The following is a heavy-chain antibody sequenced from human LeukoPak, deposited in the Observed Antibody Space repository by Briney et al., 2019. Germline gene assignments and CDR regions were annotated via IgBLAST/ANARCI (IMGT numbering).Heavy chain of an antibody. CDR2: ISYDGSNK. Sequence: GGSLRLSCAASGFTFSSYAMHWVRQAPGKGLGWGAVISYDGSNKYYADSVKGRFTISRDNSKNTLYLQMNSLRAEDTAVYYCAKEGDSSGYYLYFDYWGHGTLVTVSS. J-gene: IGHJ4*01. CDR3: AKEGDSSGYYLYFDY. D-gene: IGHD3-22*01. CDR1: GFTFSSYA. V-gene: IGHV3-30-3*01.